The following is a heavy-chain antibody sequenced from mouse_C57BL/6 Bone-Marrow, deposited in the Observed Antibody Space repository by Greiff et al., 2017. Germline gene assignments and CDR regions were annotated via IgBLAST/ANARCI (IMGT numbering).Heavy chain of an antibody. Sequence: EVKVEESGGGLVQPGGSLKLSCAASGFTFSDYYMYWVRQTPEKRLEWVAYISNGGGSTYYPDTVKGRFTISRDNAKNTLYLQMSRLKSEDTAMYYCARHLSGAMDYWGQGTSVTVAS. CDR2: ISNGGGST. CDR3: ARHLSGAMDY. CDR1: GFTFSDYY. V-gene: IGHV5-12*01. J-gene: IGHJ4*01.